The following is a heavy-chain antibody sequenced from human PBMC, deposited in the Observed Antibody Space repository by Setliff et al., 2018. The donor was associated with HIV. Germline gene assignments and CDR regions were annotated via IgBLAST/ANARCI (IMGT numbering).Heavy chain of an antibody. CDR2: RSPIFSTT. Sequence: EASVKVSCKGSVDTFTTYVVSWVRQAPGQGLEWMGGRSPIFSTTNYAQKFQGRVTITTDESTSRAYMELSSLRSEDTAVYYCAITSRGYSLQRGGAFDIWGQGTLVTVTS. J-gene: IGHJ3*02. CDR3: AITSRGYSLQRGGAFDI. V-gene: IGHV1-69*05. CDR1: VDTFTTYV. D-gene: IGHD3-22*01.